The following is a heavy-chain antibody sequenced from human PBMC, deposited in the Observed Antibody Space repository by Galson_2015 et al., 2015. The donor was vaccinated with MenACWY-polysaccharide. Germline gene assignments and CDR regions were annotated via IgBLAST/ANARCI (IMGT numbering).Heavy chain of an antibody. Sequence: SLRLSCAASGFTFDDYAMHWVRQAPGKGLEWVSGISWNSDIIGYADSVKGRFTISRDSAKNSLYLQMNSLRPEDTALYYCAKGYSYSKSPVDHWGQGTLVTASS. CDR1: GFTFDDYA. D-gene: IGHD2-15*01. CDR3: AKGYSYSKSPVDH. CDR2: ISWNSDII. V-gene: IGHV3-9*01. J-gene: IGHJ4*02.